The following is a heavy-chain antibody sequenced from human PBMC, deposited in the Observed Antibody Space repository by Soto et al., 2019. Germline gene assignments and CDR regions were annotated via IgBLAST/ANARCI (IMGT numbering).Heavy chain of an antibody. V-gene: IGHV4-59*02. CDR3: ARSYRRYCSGGSCYSYYYYYMDV. J-gene: IGHJ6*03. D-gene: IGHD2-15*01. CDR2: IYYSGST. CDR1: GGSVSSYY. Sequence: SETLSLTCTVSGGSVSSYYWSWIRQPPGKGLEWIGYIYYSGSTNYNPSLKSRVTISVDTSKNQFSLKLSSVTAADTAVYYCARSYRRYCSGGSCYSYYYYYMDVWGKGTTVTVSS.